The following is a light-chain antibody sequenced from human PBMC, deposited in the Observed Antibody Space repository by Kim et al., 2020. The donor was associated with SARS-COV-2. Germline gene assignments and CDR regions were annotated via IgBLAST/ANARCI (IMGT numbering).Light chain of an antibody. V-gene: IGLV3-1*01. CDR2: QDS. CDR3: QAWDSSTVV. J-gene: IGLJ2*01. Sequence: SYELTQPPSVSVSPGQTASITCSGDKLGDKYAWYQQKRGQSPVLVIYQDSKRPSGIPERFSGSNSGNTATLTISGTQAMDEADYYCQAWDSSTVVFGGGT. CDR1: KLGDKY.